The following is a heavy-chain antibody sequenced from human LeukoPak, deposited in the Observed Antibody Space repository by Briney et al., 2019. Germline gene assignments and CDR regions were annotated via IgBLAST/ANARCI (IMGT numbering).Heavy chain of an antibody. D-gene: IGHD2-15*01. J-gene: IGHJ4*02. CDR1: GGSISSYY. Sequence: SETLSLTCTVSGGSISSYYWSWIRQPAGKGLEWIGRIYTSGSTNYNPSLKSRVTISVDTSKNQFSLKLSSVTAADTAVYYCARVGYCSGGSCYSEPRIDYWGQGTLVTVSS. CDR3: ARVGYCSGGSCYSEPRIDY. V-gene: IGHV4-4*07. CDR2: IYTSGST.